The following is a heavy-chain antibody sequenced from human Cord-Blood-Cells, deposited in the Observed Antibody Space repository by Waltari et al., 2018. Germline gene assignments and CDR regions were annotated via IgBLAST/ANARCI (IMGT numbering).Heavy chain of an antibody. D-gene: IGHD3-3*01. CDR3: ARDRKDFWSGYYYYYGMDV. J-gene: IGHJ6*02. CDR2: IYHSGST. CDR1: GGSISSGGYS. V-gene: IGHV4-30-2*01. Sequence: QLQLQESGSGLVKPSQTLSLTCAASGGSISSGGYSWGWIRQPTGKGLEWIGYIYHSGSTYYNPSLKSRVTISVDRSKNQFSLKLSSVTAADTAVYYCARDRKDFWSGYYYYYGMDVWGQGTTVTVSS.